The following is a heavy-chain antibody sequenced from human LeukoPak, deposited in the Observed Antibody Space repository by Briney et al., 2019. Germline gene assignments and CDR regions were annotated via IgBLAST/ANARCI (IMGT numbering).Heavy chain of an antibody. Sequence: GGSLRLSCAASGFTFSSYWMHWVRQAPGKGLVWVSRINSDGSSTSYADSVKGRFTISRDNAKNTLFLQMNSLRAEDTAVYYCARYTLSSGFLYWGQGTLVTVSS. CDR3: ARYTLSSGFLY. CDR1: GFTFSSYW. CDR2: INSDGSST. J-gene: IGHJ4*02. V-gene: IGHV3-74*01. D-gene: IGHD6-19*01.